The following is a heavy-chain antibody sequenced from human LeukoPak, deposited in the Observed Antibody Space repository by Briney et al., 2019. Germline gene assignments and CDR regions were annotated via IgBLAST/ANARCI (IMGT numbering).Heavy chain of an antibody. Sequence: GGSLRLSCAVSGFTFSSYAMNWVRQAPGKGLEWVSGISGSGAGTYYADSVKGRFTISRDNSKNTLYLQMSSLRAEDTAVYYCAKMVREFYTISYYFDYWGQGTLVTVSS. J-gene: IGHJ4*02. CDR3: AKMVREFYTISYYFDY. CDR1: GFTFSSYA. D-gene: IGHD2-8*01. CDR2: ISGSGAGT. V-gene: IGHV3-23*01.